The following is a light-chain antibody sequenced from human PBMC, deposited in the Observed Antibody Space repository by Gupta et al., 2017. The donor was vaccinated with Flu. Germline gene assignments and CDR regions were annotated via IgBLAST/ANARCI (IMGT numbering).Light chain of an antibody. CDR1: QSVSSSY. Sequence: EIVLTQSPGTLSLSPGARATLSCRASQSVSSSYLAWYQQKPGQAPRLLIYGASSRATGIPDRFSGSGSGTDFTLTISRLEPEDFAVYYCQQYGSSPSATFGQGTKVEIK. CDR3: QQYGSSPSAT. J-gene: IGKJ1*01. V-gene: IGKV3-20*01. CDR2: GAS.